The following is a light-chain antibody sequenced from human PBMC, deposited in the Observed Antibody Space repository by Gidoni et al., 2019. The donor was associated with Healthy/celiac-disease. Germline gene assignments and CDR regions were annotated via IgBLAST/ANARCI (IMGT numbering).Light chain of an antibody. CDR1: QSVSSN. CDR3: QQYNNWQWT. V-gene: IGKV3-15*01. Sequence: EIVMTQSPATLSVSPGERATLSCRASQSVSSNLAWYQQKPGQAPRLLIYGASTRATGIPEFTLTISSLQSEDFAVYYCQQYNNWQWTFGQGTKVEIK. CDR2: GAS. J-gene: IGKJ1*01.